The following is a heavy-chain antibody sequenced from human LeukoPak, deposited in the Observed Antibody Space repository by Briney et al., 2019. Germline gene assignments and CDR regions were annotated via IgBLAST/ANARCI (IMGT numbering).Heavy chain of an antibody. CDR3: ARGSGPTHRSLIFDY. V-gene: IGHV4-30-2*01. J-gene: IGHJ4*02. CDR1: GGSISSGGYS. Sequence: SETLSLTCAVSGGSISSGGYSWSWIRQPPGKGLEWIGYIYHSGSTYYNPSLKSRVTISVDRSKNQFSLKLSSVTAADTAVYYCARGSGPTHRSLIFDYWGQGTLDTVSS. CDR2: IYHSGST. D-gene: IGHD2-8*01.